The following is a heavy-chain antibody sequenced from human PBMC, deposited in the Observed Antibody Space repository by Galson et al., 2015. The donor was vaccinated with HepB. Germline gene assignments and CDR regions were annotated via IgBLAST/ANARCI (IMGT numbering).Heavy chain of an antibody. CDR3: AKSPPSDY. CDR2: IPYDGRNK. J-gene: IGHJ4*02. Sequence: SLRLSCAASGFPFSSYGMHWVRQAPGKGLEWVAIIPYDGRNKYYADSVKGRFTVSRDNSKNTLYLQMNSLRPEDTALYYCAKSPPSDYWGQGNLVTVSS. CDR1: GFPFSSYG. V-gene: IGHV3-30*18.